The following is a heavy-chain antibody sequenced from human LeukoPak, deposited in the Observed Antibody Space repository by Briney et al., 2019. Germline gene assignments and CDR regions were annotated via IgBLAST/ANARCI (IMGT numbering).Heavy chain of an antibody. D-gene: IGHD6-19*01. V-gene: IGHV4-59*01. CDR1: GGSISSYY. CDR2: IYYSGST. Sequence: SETLSLTCAVSGGSISSYYWSWIRQPPGKGLEWIGYIYYSGSTNYNPSLKSRVTISVDTSKNQFSLKLSSVTAADTAVYYCARGDSSGWYPFDYWGQGTLVTVSS. CDR3: ARGDSSGWYPFDY. J-gene: IGHJ4*02.